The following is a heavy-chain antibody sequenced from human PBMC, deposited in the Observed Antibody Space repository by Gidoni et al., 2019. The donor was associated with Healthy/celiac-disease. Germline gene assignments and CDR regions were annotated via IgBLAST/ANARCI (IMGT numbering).Heavy chain of an antibody. J-gene: IGHJ4*02. CDR1: GGSISSYY. CDR3: ARASDSQGLVMEFDY. CDR2: IYYSGST. D-gene: IGHD1-1*01. V-gene: IGHV4-59*01. Sequence: QVQLQESGPGLVKPSETLSLTCTVSGGSISSYYWSWIRQPPGKGLEWIGYIYYSGSTNYNPSLKSRVTISVDTSKNQFSLKLSSETAADTAVYYCARASDSQGLVMEFDYWGQGTLVTVSS.